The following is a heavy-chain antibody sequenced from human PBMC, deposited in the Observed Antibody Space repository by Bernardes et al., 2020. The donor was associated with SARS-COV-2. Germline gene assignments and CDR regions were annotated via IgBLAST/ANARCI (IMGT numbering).Heavy chain of an antibody. J-gene: IGHJ4*02. CDR2: INEDGSTT. Sequence: GWSLLLSCAASGFTFSNFWMHWVRQVPGEGLVWVSRINEDGSTTNYADSVKGRFTISRDNAKSTLFLQMNSLRAEDTAVYFCARDVAGKEGFWGQGTLVTVS. CDR1: GFTFSNFW. V-gene: IGHV3-74*01. CDR3: ARDVAGKEGF. D-gene: IGHD2-15*01.